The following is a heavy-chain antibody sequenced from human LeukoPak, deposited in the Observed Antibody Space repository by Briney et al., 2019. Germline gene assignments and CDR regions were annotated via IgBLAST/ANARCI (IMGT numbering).Heavy chain of an antibody. CDR1: GYTFTSYD. CDR3: AAEIYGGNSDCCTFDF. CDR2: MNPNSGNT. V-gene: IGHV1-8*03. J-gene: IGHJ3*01. D-gene: IGHD4-23*01. Sequence: ASVKVSCKASGYTFTSYDINWVRQATGQGLEWMGWMNPNSGNTNYAQTLQDRVTITRDMSTSTAYMELSSLRSEDTAVYYCAAEIYGGNSDCCTFDFWGPGTLVTVSS.